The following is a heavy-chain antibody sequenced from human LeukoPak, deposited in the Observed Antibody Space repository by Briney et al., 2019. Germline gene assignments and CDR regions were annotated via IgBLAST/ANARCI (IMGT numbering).Heavy chain of an antibody. V-gene: IGHV3-7*01. D-gene: IGHD6-13*01. Sequence: GGSLRLSSAASEFTFNNYWMSWVRQALGKGLEWEANIKQDGSEKYYVDSVKGRFTISRDNAKNSLYLQMNSLRAEDTAVYYCARYPAGFTTSWYGNYFDYWRQGTLVTVSS. J-gene: IGHJ4*02. CDR1: EFTFNNYW. CDR2: IKQDGSEK. CDR3: ARYPAGFTTSWYGNYFDY.